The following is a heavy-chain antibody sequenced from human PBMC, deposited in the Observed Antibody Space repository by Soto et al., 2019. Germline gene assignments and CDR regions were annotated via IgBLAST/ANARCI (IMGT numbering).Heavy chain of an antibody. V-gene: IGHV1-69*12. CDR2: IIRIFGTS. CDR1: GGTFSSYA. J-gene: IGHJ6*02. CDR3: ARQGSNEYYYYGMDV. Sequence: QVQLVQSGAEVKKPGSSVKVSCKASGGTFSSYAINWVRQAPGQGLEWMGGIIRIFGTSDYAQRFQGRVTITADESTSTAYMELSSLRSEDTAVYYCARQGSNEYYYYGMDVWGQGTTVTVYS. D-gene: IGHD3-10*01.